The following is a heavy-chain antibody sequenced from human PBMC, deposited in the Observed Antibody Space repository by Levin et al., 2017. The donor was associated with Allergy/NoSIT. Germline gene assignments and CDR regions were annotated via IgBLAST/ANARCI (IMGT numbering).Heavy chain of an antibody. CDR2: IYSGGST. D-gene: IGHD3-10*01. CDR1: GFTVSSNY. Sequence: GGSLRLSCAASGFTVSSNYMSWVRQAPGKGLEWVSVIYSGGSTFYADSVKGRFTISRDNSTNTLYLQMNSLRAEDTAVYYCARDRAYLWFEELHDDAFDIWGQGTLVTVSS. J-gene: IGHJ3*02. V-gene: IGHV3-66*02. CDR3: ARDRAYLWFEELHDDAFDI.